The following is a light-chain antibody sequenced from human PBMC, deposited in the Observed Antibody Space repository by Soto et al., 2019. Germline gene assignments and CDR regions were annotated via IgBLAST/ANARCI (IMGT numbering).Light chain of an antibody. J-gene: IGLJ3*02. V-gene: IGLV6-57*01. CDR3: QSYHSTNRGM. CDR2: EDN. Sequence: NFMLTQPHSVSESPGKTVTISCTRSSGSIASNFVQWYQQRPGSSPTTVIYEDNQRPSGVPDRFSASIDSASNSASLTISGLEPEDEADYYCQSYHSTNRGMFCGGTTLTVL. CDR1: SGSIASNF.